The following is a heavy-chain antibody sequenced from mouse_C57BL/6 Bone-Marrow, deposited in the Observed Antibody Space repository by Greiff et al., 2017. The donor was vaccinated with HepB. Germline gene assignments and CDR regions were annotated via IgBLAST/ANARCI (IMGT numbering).Heavy chain of an antibody. CDR3: ARRYYSNSYYAMDY. CDR2: IYPGSGST. V-gene: IGHV1-55*01. Sequence: QVQLQQPGAELVKPGASVKMSCKASGYTFTSYWITWVKQRPGQGLEWIGDIYPGSGSTNYNEKFKSKATLTVDTSSSTAYMQLSSLTSEDSAVYYCARRYYSNSYYAMDYWVKEPQSPSPQ. J-gene: IGHJ4*01. CDR1: GYTFTSYW. D-gene: IGHD2-5*01.